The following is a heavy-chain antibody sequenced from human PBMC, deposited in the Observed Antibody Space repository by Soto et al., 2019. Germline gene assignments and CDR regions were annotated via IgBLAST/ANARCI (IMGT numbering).Heavy chain of an antibody. CDR3: TTAPDSVVVIPATI. V-gene: IGHV3-15*01. CDR2: IKTKTAGGTT. J-gene: IGHJ4*02. D-gene: IGHD2-15*01. CDR1: GFTVSNAW. Sequence: GGSLRLSCAASGFTVSNAWMSWVRQAPGKGLEWVGRIKTKTAGGTTDYAAPVKGRFIISRDDSKNTLYLQMNSLKTEDTGVYYCTTAPDSVVVIPATIWGQGTLVTVSS.